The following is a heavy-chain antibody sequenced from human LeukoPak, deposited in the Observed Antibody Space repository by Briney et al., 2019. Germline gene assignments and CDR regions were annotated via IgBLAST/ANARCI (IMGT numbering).Heavy chain of an antibody. CDR1: GGTFSSYA. V-gene: IGHV1-69*13. Sequence: SVKVSCKASGGTFSSYAISWVRQAPGQGLEWMGGIIPIFGTANYAQKFQGRATITADESTSTAYMELSSLRSEDTAVYYCARDHRSYCSGGSCYRYYYYGMDVWGQGTTVTVSS. D-gene: IGHD2-15*01. J-gene: IGHJ6*02. CDR3: ARDHRSYCSGGSCYRYYYYGMDV. CDR2: IIPIFGTA.